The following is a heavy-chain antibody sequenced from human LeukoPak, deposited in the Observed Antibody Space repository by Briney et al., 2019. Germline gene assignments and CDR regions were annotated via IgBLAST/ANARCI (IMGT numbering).Heavy chain of an antibody. J-gene: IGHJ6*02. V-gene: IGHV6-1*01. CDR1: GDSVSSNSAA. CDR3: ARRPIGVGSHGLDV. CDR2: TYYRSKWYN. Sequence: SQTLSLTCAISGDSVSSNSAAWNWIRQSPSRGLEWLARTYYRSKWYNDYAVSVKSRITINPDTSKNQSSLQPNSVTPEDTAVYYCARRPIGVGSHGLDVWGQGTTVTVSS. D-gene: IGHD3-10*01.